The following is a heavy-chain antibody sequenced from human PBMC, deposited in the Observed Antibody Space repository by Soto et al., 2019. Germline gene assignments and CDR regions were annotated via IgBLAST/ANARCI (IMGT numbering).Heavy chain of an antibody. D-gene: IGHD6-13*01. V-gene: IGHV3-30-3*01. CDR1: GFTFSSYA. Sequence: QVQLVESGGGVVQPGRSLRLSCAASGFTFSSYAMHWVRQAPGKGLEWVAVISYDGSNKYYADSVKGRFTISRDNSKNTLYLKMNSLRAEDTAVYYCARGSIAAAATNFDYWGQGTLVTVSS. CDR2: ISYDGSNK. CDR3: ARGSIAAAATNFDY. J-gene: IGHJ4*02.